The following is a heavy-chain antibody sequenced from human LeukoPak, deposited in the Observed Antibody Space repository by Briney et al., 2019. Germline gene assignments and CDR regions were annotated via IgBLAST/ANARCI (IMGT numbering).Heavy chain of an antibody. D-gene: IGHD5-18*01. J-gene: IGHJ4*02. V-gene: IGHV1-2*02. CDR2: INPNSGGT. CDR3: ARDRSRGYSYGLESLY. Sequence: ASVKVSCKASGYTFTSYGISWVRQAPGQGREWMGWINPNSGGTNYAQKFQGRVTMTRDTSISTAYMDLSRLKSDDTAVYYCARDRSRGYSYGLESLYWGQGTLVTVSS. CDR1: GYTFTSYG.